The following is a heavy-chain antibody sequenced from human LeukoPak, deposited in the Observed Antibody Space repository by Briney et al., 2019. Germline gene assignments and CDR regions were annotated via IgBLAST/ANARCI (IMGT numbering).Heavy chain of an antibody. CDR2: ISYDGSNK. Sequence: GSLRLSCAASGFTFSSYAMHWVRQAPGKGLEWVAVISYDGSNKYYADSVKGRFTISRDNSKNTLYLQMNSLRAEDTAVYYCARGSWYGGSQYYFDYWGQGTLVTVSS. J-gene: IGHJ4*02. D-gene: IGHD1-26*01. CDR1: GFTFSSYA. V-gene: IGHV3-30-3*01. CDR3: ARGSWYGGSQYYFDY.